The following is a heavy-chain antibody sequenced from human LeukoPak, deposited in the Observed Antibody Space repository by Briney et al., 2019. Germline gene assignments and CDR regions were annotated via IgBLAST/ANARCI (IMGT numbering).Heavy chain of an antibody. J-gene: IGHJ4*02. Sequence: PSQTLSLTCAVSGGPIGSGGYSWSWIRQPPEMGLEWIGYIYHSGSTYYHPSLKSRVTMSVDKSKNQFSLKLSSVTAADTAVYYCASDHYGDRNGFESWGQGTLVTVSS. CDR3: ASDHYGDRNGFES. CDR2: IYHSGST. CDR1: GGPIGSGGYS. D-gene: IGHD4-17*01. V-gene: IGHV4-30-2*01.